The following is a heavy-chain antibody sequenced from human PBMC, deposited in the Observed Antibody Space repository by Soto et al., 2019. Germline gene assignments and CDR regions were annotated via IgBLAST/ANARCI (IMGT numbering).Heavy chain of an antibody. V-gene: IGHV4-30-4*01. CDR3: ARTIVDTAMAQGWFDP. CDR1: GGPISSGDYY. Sequence: SETLSLTCTVSGGPISSGDYYWSWIRQPPGKGLEWIGYIYYSGSTYHNPSLKSRVTISVDTSKNQFSLKLSSVTAADTAVYYCARTIVDTAMAQGWFDPWGQGTLVTVSS. D-gene: IGHD5-18*01. CDR2: IYYSGST. J-gene: IGHJ5*02.